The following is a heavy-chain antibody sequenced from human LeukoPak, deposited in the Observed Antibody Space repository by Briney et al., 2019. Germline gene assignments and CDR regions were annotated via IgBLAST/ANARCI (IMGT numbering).Heavy chain of an antibody. D-gene: IGHD5-12*01. CDR1: GFTFSSYG. V-gene: IGHV3-30*18. CDR2: ISYDGSNK. CDR3: AKEIGNGSGYDFDY. J-gene: IGHJ4*02. Sequence: QTGGSLRLSCAASGFTFSSYGMHWVRQAPGKGLEWVAVISYDGSNKYYADSVKGRFTISGDNSKNTLYLQMNSLRAEDTAVYYCAKEIGNGSGYDFDYWGQGTLVTVSS.